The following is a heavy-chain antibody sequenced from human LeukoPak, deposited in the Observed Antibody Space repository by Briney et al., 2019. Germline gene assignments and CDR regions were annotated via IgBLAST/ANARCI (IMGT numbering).Heavy chain of an antibody. D-gene: IGHD3-10*01. Sequence: SETLSLTCAVSGYSISSGYYWGWIRQPPGKGLEWIGSIYHSGSTYYNPSLKSRVTISVDTSKNQFSLKLSSVTAADTAVYYCARGDPYYGSEWGEPNYYYYGMDVWAKGPRSPSPQ. CDR2: IYHSGST. CDR1: GYSISSGYY. V-gene: IGHV4-38-2*01. J-gene: IGHJ6*04. CDR3: ARGDPYYGSEWGEPNYYYYGMDV.